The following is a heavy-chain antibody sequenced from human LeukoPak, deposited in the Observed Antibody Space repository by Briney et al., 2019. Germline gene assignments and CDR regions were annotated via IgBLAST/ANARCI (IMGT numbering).Heavy chain of an antibody. V-gene: IGHV3-11*01. CDR1: GFTFSDYY. J-gene: IGHJ3*02. CDR3: ARDSFYGSGSYYLTHHAFDI. CDR2: ISSSGTTI. Sequence: GGSLRLSCAASGFTFSDYYMSWIRQAPGKGLEWVSYISSSGTTIYYADSVKGRFTISRDNAKNSLYLQMNSLRAEDTAVYYCARDSFYGSGSYYLTHHAFDIWGRGTMVTVSS. D-gene: IGHD3-10*01.